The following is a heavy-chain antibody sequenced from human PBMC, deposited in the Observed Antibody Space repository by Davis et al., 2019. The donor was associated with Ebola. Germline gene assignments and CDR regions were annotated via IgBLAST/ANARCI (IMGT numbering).Heavy chain of an antibody. CDR2: IIPIFGTA. CDR1: GGTFSSSA. D-gene: IGHD6-6*01. V-gene: IGHV1-69*13. J-gene: IGHJ6*03. CDR3: AKDRSIRRYYYYMDV. Sequence: SVKVSCKASGGTFSSSAISWVRQAPGQGLEWMGGIIPIFGTANYAQKFQGRVTITADESTSTAYMELRSLRSDDTAVYYCAKDRSIRRYYYYMDVWGKGTTVTVSS.